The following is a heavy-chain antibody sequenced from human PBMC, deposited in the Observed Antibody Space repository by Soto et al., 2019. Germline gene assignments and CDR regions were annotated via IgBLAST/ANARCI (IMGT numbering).Heavy chain of an antibody. Sequence: EVQLLESGGGLVQPGESLRLSCAASGFTFSSYAMSWVRQAPGKGLEWVSAISGSGGSTYYADSVKGRFTISRDNSKNTLYRQMNGLGVEDTAVYYGAQCYPGRYGMDVWGQGTTVTVSS. CDR3: AQCYPGRYGMDV. D-gene: IGHD5-18*01. CDR2: ISGSGGST. J-gene: IGHJ6*02. CDR1: GFTFSSYA. V-gene: IGHV3-23*01.